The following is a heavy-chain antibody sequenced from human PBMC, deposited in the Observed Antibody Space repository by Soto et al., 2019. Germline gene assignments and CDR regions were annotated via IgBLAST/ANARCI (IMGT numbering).Heavy chain of an antibody. CDR1: VYTFTSYG. Sequence: ASVKVSCKASVYTFTSYGISWVRQAPGQGLEWMGWISAYNGNTNYAQKLQGRVTMTRDTSTSTVYMELSSLRSEDTAVYYCAREFAADPYYYYYGMDVWGQGTTVTVSS. D-gene: IGHD6-13*01. CDR3: AREFAADPYYYYYGMDV. V-gene: IGHV1-18*01. J-gene: IGHJ6*02. CDR2: ISAYNGNT.